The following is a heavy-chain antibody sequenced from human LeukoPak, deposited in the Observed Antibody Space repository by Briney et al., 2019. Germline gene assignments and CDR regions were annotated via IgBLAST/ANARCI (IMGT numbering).Heavy chain of an antibody. CDR2: ISGSGGST. V-gene: IGHV3-23*01. CDR1: GFTFSSYA. D-gene: IGHD3-10*01. CDR3: ATPPPRRWDGSGVSY. J-gene: IGHJ4*02. Sequence: GGSLRLSCAASGFTFSSYAMSWVRQAPGKGLEWVSAISGSGGSTYYADSVKGRLTIYRDNSKNTLYLQMNSLRAEDTAVYYCATPPPRRWDGSGVSYWGQGTLVTVSS.